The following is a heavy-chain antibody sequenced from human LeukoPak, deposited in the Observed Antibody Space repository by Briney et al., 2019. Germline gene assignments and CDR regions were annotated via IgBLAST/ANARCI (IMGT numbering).Heavy chain of an antibody. J-gene: IGHJ5*02. D-gene: IGHD3-22*01. CDR3: AKDYLYDSST. V-gene: IGHV3-7*03. Sequence: GGSLRLSCAASGFTFSSYWMSWVRQAPGKGLEWVANIKQDGSEKYYVDSVKGRFTISRDNSKNTLYLQMSSLRAEDTALYYCAKDYLYDSSTWGQGTLVTVSS. CDR1: GFTFSSYW. CDR2: IKQDGSEK.